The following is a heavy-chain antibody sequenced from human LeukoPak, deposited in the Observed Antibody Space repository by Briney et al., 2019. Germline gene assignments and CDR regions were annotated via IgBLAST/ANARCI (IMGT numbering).Heavy chain of an antibody. CDR3: ARNCSSTSCPLGY. CDR2: INPSGGST. D-gene: IGHD2-2*01. Sequence: PGASVKVSCKASGYTFTSYYMHWVRQAPGQGLEWMGIINPSGGSTSYAQKFQGRVTMTTDTSTSTAYMELRSLRSDDTAVYYCARNCSSTSCPLGYWGQGTRVTVSS. V-gene: IGHV1-46*01. CDR1: GYTFTSYY. J-gene: IGHJ4*02.